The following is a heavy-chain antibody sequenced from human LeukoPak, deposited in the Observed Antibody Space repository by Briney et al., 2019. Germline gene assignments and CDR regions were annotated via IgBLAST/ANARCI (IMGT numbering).Heavy chain of an antibody. Sequence: GRSLRLSCAASGFTFSSYAMHWVRQAPGKGLEWVAVISYDGSNKYYADSVKGRFTISRDNSKNTLYLQMNSLRAEDTAVYYCARVLLSGTPDYWGQGTLVTVSS. CDR2: ISYDGSNK. CDR1: GFTFSSYA. CDR3: ARVLLSGTPDY. J-gene: IGHJ4*02. D-gene: IGHD3-10*01. V-gene: IGHV3-30*04.